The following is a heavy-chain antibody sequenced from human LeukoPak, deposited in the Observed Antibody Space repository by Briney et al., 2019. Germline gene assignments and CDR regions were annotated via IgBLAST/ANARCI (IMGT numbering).Heavy chain of an antibody. D-gene: IGHD3-10*01. Sequence: SETMSLTCTVSGGSIRSTSYYWGWIRQPPGKGLEWIGSIYYSGSTYYNPSLKSRVTISVDTSKNQFSLKLSSVTAADTAVYYCARSDSSTYYYGSGSYLVYWGQGTLVTVSS. CDR1: GGSIRSTSYY. J-gene: IGHJ4*02. CDR3: ARSDSSTYYYGSGSYLVY. CDR2: IYYSGST. V-gene: IGHV4-39*07.